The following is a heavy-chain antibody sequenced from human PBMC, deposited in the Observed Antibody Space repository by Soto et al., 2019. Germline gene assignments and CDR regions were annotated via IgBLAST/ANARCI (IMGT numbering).Heavy chain of an antibody. CDR2: ISYDGSKK. CDR3: ETNGASGHYGRY. J-gene: IGHJ4*02. Sequence: GGSXRLSCAASGFTFGSYCMHWFRQAPGKGLEWVAVISYDGSKKYHADSVKGRFTISRENSKNTLYLQMNSLRAEDTAVYYCETNGASGHYGRYWGQGTLVTVSS. V-gene: IGHV3-30*03. D-gene: IGHD1-26*01. CDR1: GFTFGSYC.